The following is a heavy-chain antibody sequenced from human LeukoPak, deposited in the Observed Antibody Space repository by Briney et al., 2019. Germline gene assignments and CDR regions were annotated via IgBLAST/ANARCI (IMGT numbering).Heavy chain of an antibody. D-gene: IGHD2-2*01. Sequence: ASVKVSCKASGYTFTDYYMHWVRQAPGQGFEWMGWINPNDGDTNYAQKFQGRVTMTRDTSISTAHMEVSRLRSDDTAVYYCARANFLCCSSSTCLLDYWGQGTLVTVSS. J-gene: IGHJ4*02. CDR3: ARANFLCCSSSTCLLDY. V-gene: IGHV1-2*02. CDR2: INPNDGDT. CDR1: GYTFTDYY.